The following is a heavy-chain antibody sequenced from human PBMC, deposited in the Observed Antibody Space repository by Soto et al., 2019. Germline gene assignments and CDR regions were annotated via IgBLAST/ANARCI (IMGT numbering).Heavy chain of an antibody. J-gene: IGHJ4*02. CDR1: GGSISSSSYY. CDR3: ARPSGSYLYYFDY. CDR2: IYYSGGT. Sequence: QLQLQESGPGLVKPSETLSLTCTVSGGSISSSSYYWGWIRQPPGKGLEWIGSIYYSGGTYYSPSLKSRVTMSVDTSKNQVSLKLSSVTAADTAVYYCARPSGSYLYYFDYWGQGTLVTVSS. V-gene: IGHV4-39*01. D-gene: IGHD1-26*01.